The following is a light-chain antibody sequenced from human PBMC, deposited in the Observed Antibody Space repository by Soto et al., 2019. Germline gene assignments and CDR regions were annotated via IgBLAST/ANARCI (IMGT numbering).Light chain of an antibody. CDR1: ESIRTW. CDR3: QQYGTSEII. Sequence: DIQMTQSPSTLSASIGDRVTITCRASESIRTWLAWYQHKPGKAPKFLIYDASSLESGVPSRFSGSGYGTEFTLTSSRLEPEDFAVFFCQQYGTSEIIFGQGTRLETK. CDR2: DAS. J-gene: IGKJ5*01. V-gene: IGKV1-5*01.